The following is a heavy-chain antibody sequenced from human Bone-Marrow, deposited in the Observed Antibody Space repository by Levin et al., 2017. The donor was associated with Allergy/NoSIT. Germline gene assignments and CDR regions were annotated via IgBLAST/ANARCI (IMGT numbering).Heavy chain of an antibody. Sequence: PGGSLRLSCQASGFTFSNYGIHWVRQAPGKGLEWVAVISYDGSHKFYGDSVKGRFTISRDNSKNTLYLQMNTLRVEDTAMYYCVKDIVTEVDWGQGTLVTVSS. J-gene: IGHJ4*02. V-gene: IGHV3-30*18. CDR1: GFTFSNYG. CDR2: ISYDGSHK. D-gene: IGHD3-9*01. CDR3: VKDIVTEVD.